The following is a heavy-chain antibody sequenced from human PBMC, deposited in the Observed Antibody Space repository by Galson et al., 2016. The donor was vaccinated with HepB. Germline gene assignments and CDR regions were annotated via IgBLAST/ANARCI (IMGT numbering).Heavy chain of an antibody. CDR3: ARATLAVAGRGYFHP. CDR1: GDTFSSYG. Sequence: SVKVSCKASGDTFSSYGITWVRQAPGQGLEWMGGIIPFLDTTNYAQTFQDRVTMTADESTTTAYMELSSLRSDDTAIYYCARATLAVAGRGYFHPWGQGTLLTVSS. D-gene: IGHD6-19*01. J-gene: IGHJ1*01. CDR2: IIPFLDTT. V-gene: IGHV1-69*13.